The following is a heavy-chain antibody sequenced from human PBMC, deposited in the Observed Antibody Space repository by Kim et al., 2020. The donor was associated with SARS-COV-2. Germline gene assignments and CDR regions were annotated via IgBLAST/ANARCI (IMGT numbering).Heavy chain of an antibody. D-gene: IGHD6-13*01. J-gene: IGHJ4*02. Sequence: GGSLRLSCAAFGYSITTYGTHWVRQTPGKGLEWVAVMWNDGSRQLYADSVKGRFTVSRDISKNTLYLQMNSLRDEDTAVYYCVRDVGTSIDYWGRGTLVAVSS. CDR3: VRDVGTSIDY. CDR1: GYSITTYG. V-gene: IGHV3-33*01. CDR2: MWNDGSRQ.